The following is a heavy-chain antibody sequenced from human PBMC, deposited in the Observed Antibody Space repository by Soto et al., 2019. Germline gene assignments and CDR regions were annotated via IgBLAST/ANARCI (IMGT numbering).Heavy chain of an antibody. Sequence: WVRQAPGKGLEWVSVISGSGSRTDYTDSVKGRFTITRDNSKNTVDLQMNSLRAEDTAVYYCAKNNAAAGLGFDPWGQGTPVTVSS. J-gene: IGHJ5*02. CDR2: ISGSGSRT. CDR3: AKNNAAAGLGFDP. V-gene: IGHV3-23*01. D-gene: IGHD6-13*01.